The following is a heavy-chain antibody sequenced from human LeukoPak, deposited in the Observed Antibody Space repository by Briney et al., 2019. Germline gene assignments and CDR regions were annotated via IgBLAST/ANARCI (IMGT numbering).Heavy chain of an antibody. J-gene: IGHJ4*02. CDR1: GYTFTGYY. CDR3: ARVRCSGGSCYSDY. V-gene: IGHV1-2*02. CDR2: INPNSGGT. Sequence: ASVKVSCTASGYTFTGYYMHWVRQAPGQGLEWMGWINPNSGGTNYAQKFQGRVTMTRDTSISTAYMELSRLRSDDTAVYYCARVRCSGGSCYSDYWGQGTLVTVSS. D-gene: IGHD2-15*01.